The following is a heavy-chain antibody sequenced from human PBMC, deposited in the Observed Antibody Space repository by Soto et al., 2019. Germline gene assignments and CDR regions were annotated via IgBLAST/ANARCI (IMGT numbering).Heavy chain of an antibody. CDR1: GFPFSSYS. V-gene: IGHV3-48*01. Sequence: GGSLRLSCAASGFPFSSYSMNWVRQAPGKGLEWVSYISSSSSTIYYADSVKGRFTISRDNAKNTLYLQMNSLRAEDTAVYYCARTYWNDVHWIDPWGQGILVTVSS. CDR2: ISSSSSTI. J-gene: IGHJ5*02. D-gene: IGHD1-1*01. CDR3: ARTYWNDVHWIDP.